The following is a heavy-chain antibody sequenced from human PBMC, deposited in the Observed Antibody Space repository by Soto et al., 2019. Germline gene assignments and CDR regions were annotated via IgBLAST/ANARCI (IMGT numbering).Heavy chain of an antibody. CDR3: ARDPYGSGSPKVDY. V-gene: IGHV4-34*01. D-gene: IGHD3-10*01. CDR2: INHSGST. CDR1: GGSFSGYY. Sequence: PSETLSLTCAVYGGSFSGYYWSWIRKPPGKGLEWIGEINHSGSTNYNPSLKSRVTISVDTSKNQFSLKLSSVTAADTAVYYCARDPYGSGSPKVDYWGQGTLVTVSS. J-gene: IGHJ4*02.